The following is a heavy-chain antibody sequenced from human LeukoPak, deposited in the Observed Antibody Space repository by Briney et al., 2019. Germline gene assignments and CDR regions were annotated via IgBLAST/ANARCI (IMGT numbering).Heavy chain of an antibody. D-gene: IGHD3-3*01. V-gene: IGHV3-53*01. CDR2: IYSGGST. CDR3: ARPVWSYTYYGMDV. J-gene: IGHJ6*02. Sequence: GGSLRLSCAASGFTVSSNYMSWVRQAPGKGLEWVSVIYSGGSTYYVDSVEGRFTISRDNSRNTLFLQMNSLRAEDTAVYYCARPVWSYTYYGMDVWGQGTTVTVSS. CDR1: GFTVSSNY.